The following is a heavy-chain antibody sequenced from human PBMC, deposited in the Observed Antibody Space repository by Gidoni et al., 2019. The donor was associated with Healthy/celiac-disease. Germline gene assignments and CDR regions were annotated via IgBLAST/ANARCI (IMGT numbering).Heavy chain of an antibody. CDR3: ACITTRPGDPFDI. D-gene: IGHD6-6*01. CDR1: GFPFSTYA. J-gene: IGHJ3*02. Sequence: QVQLVESGGGVVQPGKSLRLSCAASGFPFSTYAMHGVRQAPGKGLEWVAVISYDGNNKYYADSVEGRFTISRDNSKNTLILQMDSLIVEDTAVYYCACITTRPGDPFDIWGQGAMVTVSS. CDR2: ISYDGNNK. V-gene: IGHV3-30-3*01.